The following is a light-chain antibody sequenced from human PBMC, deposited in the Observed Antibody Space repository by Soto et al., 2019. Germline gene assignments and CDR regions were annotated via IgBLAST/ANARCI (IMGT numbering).Light chain of an antibody. CDR2: EVS. CDR3: TSYVGSDIWV. Sequence: QSALTQPPSASGSPGQSVTISCTGTSSDVGAYKYVSWYQQYPGIAPKLMIYEVSKRPSGVPDRFSGSKSGNTASLTVSGLQAEDEADYYCTSYVGSDIWVFGGGTKVTVL. CDR1: SSDVGAYKY. V-gene: IGLV2-8*01. J-gene: IGLJ3*02.